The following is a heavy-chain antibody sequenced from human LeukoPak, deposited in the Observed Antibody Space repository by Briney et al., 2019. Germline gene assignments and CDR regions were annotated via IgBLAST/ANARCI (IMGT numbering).Heavy chain of an antibody. CDR3: ARGKGYCSGGRCYYYFDY. CDR2: ISTNGGST. J-gene: IGHJ4*02. V-gene: IGHV3-64*01. D-gene: IGHD2-15*01. Sequence: GGSLRLSCAASGVTFSSYAMHWVRQAPGKGLEYVSGISTNGGSTYYANSVKGRFTISRDNSKNTLFLQMCTLRAEHMAVYYCARGKGYCSGGRCYYYFDYWGQGTLVTVSS. CDR1: GVTFSSYA.